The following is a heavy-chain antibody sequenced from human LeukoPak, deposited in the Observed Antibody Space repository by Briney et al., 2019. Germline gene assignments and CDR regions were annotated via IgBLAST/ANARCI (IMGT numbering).Heavy chain of an antibody. CDR1: GFTFRDYA. V-gene: IGHV3-23*01. CDR3: AAKRGGSYPLDY. J-gene: IGHJ4*02. Sequence: GGSLRLSCAASGFTFRDYAMSWVRQAPGKGLEWVSAIGVGRSTYYADSVKGRFTISRDNSKNTLYPQMNSLSAEDTALYYCAAKRGGSYPLDYWGQGTLVTVSS. D-gene: IGHD1-26*01. CDR2: IGVGRST.